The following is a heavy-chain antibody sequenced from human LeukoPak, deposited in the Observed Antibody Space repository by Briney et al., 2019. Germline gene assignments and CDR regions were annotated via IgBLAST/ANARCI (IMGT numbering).Heavy chain of an antibody. Sequence: SETLSLTCTVSGGSFSGYHWNWIRQPPGMGLEWIGEIDYGGRAHYSPSLKSRLTVSLETSKNHFSLNMRSVTAADTAVYYCATYAAGQGGRGYWGQGTLVTVSS. CDR3: ATYAAGQGGRGY. J-gene: IGHJ4*02. CDR1: GGSFSGYH. D-gene: IGHD2-2*01. V-gene: IGHV4-59*08. CDR2: IDYGGRA.